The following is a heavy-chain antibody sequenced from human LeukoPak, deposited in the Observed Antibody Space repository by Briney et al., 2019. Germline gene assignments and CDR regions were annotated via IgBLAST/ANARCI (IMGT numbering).Heavy chain of an antibody. CDR1: GFTFSTYA. V-gene: IGHV3-23*01. D-gene: IGHD2-15*01. Sequence: TGGSLRLSCAASGFTFSTYAMTWVRQAPGKGLEWVSVISGSGGSTYHADSVKGRFTISRDNSKNTLYLQMNSLGAEDTAVYYCAKDQYCSGGSCYSSGWGQGTLVTVSS. CDR3: AKDQYCSGGSCYSSG. CDR2: ISGSGGST. J-gene: IGHJ4*02.